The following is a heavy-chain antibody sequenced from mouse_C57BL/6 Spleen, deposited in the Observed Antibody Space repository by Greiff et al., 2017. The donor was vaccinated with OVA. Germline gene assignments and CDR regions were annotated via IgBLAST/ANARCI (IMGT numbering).Heavy chain of an antibody. CDR2: IYPGDGDT. CDR3: ARDYGSSVLDY. CDR1: GYAFSSSW. Sequence: VQLQQSGPELVKPGASVKISCKASGYAFSSSWMNWVKQRPGKGLEWIGRIYPGDGDTNYNGKFKGKATLTADKSSSTAYMQLSSLTSEDSAVYFCARDYGSSVLDYWGQGTTLTVSS. D-gene: IGHD1-1*01. J-gene: IGHJ2*01. V-gene: IGHV1-82*01.